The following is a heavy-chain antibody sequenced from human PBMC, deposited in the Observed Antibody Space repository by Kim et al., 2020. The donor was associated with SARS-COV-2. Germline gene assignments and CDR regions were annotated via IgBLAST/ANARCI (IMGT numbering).Heavy chain of an antibody. J-gene: IGHJ4*02. D-gene: IGHD4-17*01. V-gene: IGHV3-33*01. CDR3: VRDGYGDYGAFDY. Sequence: YADSVQGRFTISRDNSKNTLYLQMNSLRAEDTAVYYCVRDGYGDYGAFDYWGQGTLVTVSS.